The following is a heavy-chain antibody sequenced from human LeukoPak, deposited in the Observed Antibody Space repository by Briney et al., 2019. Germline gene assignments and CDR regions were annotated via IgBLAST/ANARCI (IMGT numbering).Heavy chain of an antibody. D-gene: IGHD3-9*01. CDR1: GGTFSSYA. J-gene: IGHJ5*02. V-gene: IGHV1-69*04. CDR2: IIPILGIA. CDR3: GGGILTGNYWEDP. Sequence: ASVKVSCKASGGTFSSYAISWVRQAPGQGLEWMGRIIPILGIANYAQKFQGRVTITADKSTSTAYMELSSLRSEERACYYWGGGILTGNYWEDPWGKGPWSPSPQ.